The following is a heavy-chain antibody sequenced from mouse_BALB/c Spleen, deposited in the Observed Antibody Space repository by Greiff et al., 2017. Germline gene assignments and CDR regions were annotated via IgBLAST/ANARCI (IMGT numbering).Heavy chain of an antibody. J-gene: IGHJ4*01. CDR3: TRRDSRYAMDY. CDR2: IYPSDSYT. V-gene: IGHV1-69*02. Sequence: QVHVKQPGAELVRPGASVKLSCKASGYTFTSYWINWVKQRPGQGLEWIGNIYPSDSYTNYNQKFKDKATLTVDKSSSTAYMQLSSPTSEDSAVYYCTRRDSRYAMDYWGQGTSVTVSS. CDR1: GYTFTSYW.